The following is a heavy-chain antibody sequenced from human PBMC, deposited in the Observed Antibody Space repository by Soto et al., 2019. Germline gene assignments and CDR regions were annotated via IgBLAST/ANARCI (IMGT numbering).Heavy chain of an antibody. J-gene: IGHJ4*02. CDR1: GGSISSGDYY. CDR2: IYYSGST. CDR3: ARHTPAISISDH. V-gene: IGHV4-39*01. D-gene: IGHD2-15*01. Sequence: SSETLSLTCTVSGGSISSGDYYWSWIRQPPGKGLEWIGSIYYSGSTYYNPSLKSRVTISVDTSKNQFSLKLSSVTAADTAVYYCARHTPAISISDHWGQRTLVTVSS.